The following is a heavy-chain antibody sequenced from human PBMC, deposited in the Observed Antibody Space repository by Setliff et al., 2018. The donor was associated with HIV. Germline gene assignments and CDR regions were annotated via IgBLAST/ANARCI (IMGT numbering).Heavy chain of an antibody. CDR3: ARENRDGYFDY. CDR1: SGSISSSDYY. CDR2: IYASGST. Sequence: PSETLSLTCTVSSGSISSSDYYGAWIRQPPGKGLEWIGRIYASGSTNYNPSLKSRVTMSVDTSKNQFSLRLSSVTAADTAVYYCARENRDGYFDYWGQGTLVTVSS. D-gene: IGHD3-10*01. J-gene: IGHJ4*02. V-gene: IGHV4-39*07.